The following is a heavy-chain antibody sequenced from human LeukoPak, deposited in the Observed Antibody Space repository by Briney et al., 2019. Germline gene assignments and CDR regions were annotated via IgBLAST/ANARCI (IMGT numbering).Heavy chain of an antibody. D-gene: IGHD5/OR15-5a*01. CDR1: GFTVSSNY. CDR3: ARGAGNTVSSRFFDY. V-gene: IGHV3-53*01. CDR2: IYVGGST. Sequence: GVSLRLSCAASGFTVSSNYMNWVRQAPGKGLEWVSVIYVGGSTYYADSVKGRFTISRDNSKSTLYLQMNSLRPEDTAVYYCARGAGNTVSSRFFDYWGRGTLVTVSS. J-gene: IGHJ4*02.